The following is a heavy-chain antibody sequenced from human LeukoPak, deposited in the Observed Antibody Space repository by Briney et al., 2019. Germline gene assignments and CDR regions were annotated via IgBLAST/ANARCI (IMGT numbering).Heavy chain of an antibody. CDR2: IYYSGST. CDR3: ARVAPYYSNSEYNCFDP. V-gene: IGHV4-61*01. J-gene: IGHJ5*02. Sequence: PSETLSLTCTVSGGSVSSGSYYWSWIRQPPGKGLEWIGYIYYSGSTNYNPSLKSRVTISLDTSKDQFSLKLNSVTAADTAVYYCARVAPYYSNSEYNCFDPWGQGTLVTVSA. D-gene: IGHD4-11*01. CDR1: GGSVSSGSYY.